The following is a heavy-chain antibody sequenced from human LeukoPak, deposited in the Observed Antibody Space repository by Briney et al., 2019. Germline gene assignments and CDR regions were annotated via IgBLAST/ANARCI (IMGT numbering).Heavy chain of an antibody. CDR3: ARGGGSIVVVPAAPSFDY. Sequence: SETLSLTCTVSGGSISSYYWSWIRQPPGKGLEWIGYIYCSGSTNYNPSLKSRVTISVDTSKNQFSLKLSSVTAADTAVYYCARGGGSIVVVPAAPSFDYWGQGTLVTVSS. CDR2: IYCSGST. D-gene: IGHD2-2*01. CDR1: GGSISSYY. J-gene: IGHJ4*02. V-gene: IGHV4-59*01.